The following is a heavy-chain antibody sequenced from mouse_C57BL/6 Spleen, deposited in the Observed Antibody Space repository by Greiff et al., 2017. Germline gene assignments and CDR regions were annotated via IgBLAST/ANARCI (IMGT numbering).Heavy chain of an antibody. J-gene: IGHJ1*03. Sequence: QVHVKQPGTELVKPGASVKLSCKASGYTFTSYWMHWVKQRPGQGLEWIGNINPSNGGTNYNAKFQSKATLTVDKSSSTAYMQLSSLTSEDSAVYYCARDYGSRYVYWYFDVWGTGTTVTVSS. V-gene: IGHV1-53*01. CDR1: GYTFTSYW. CDR3: ARDYGSRYVYWYFDV. CDR2: INPSNGGT. D-gene: IGHD1-1*01.